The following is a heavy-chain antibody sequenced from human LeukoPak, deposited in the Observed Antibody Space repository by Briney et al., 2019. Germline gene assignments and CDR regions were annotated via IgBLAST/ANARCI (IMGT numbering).Heavy chain of an antibody. D-gene: IGHD2-21*02. CDR2: ISSSGSTI. J-gene: IGHJ4*02. V-gene: IGHV3-48*03. CDR1: GFTFSSYE. CDR3: ARDSMSDALPDY. Sequence: PGGSLRLSCAASGFTFSSYEINWVRQAPGKGLEWVSYISSSGSTIYYADSVKGRFTISRDNAKNSLYLQMNSLRAEDTAVYYCARDSMSDALPDYWGQGTLVTVSS.